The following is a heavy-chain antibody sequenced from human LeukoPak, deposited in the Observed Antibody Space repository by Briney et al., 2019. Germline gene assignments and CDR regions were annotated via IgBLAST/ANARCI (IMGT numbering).Heavy chain of an antibody. CDR1: GGSISSSGYF. CDR3: ARGSGSGWFYFDY. J-gene: IGHJ4*02. V-gene: IGHV4-39*07. D-gene: IGHD6-19*01. Sequence: SETLSLTCSVSGGSISSSGYFWGWIRQPPGKGLEWIGNIYYSGSTYYNSSLKSRVTISVDTSKNQFSLKLSSVTAADTAVYYCARGSGSGWFYFDYWGQGTLVTVSS. CDR2: IYYSGST.